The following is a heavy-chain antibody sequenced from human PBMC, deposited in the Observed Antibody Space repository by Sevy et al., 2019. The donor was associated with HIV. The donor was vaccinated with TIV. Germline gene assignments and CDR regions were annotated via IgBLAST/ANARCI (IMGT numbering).Heavy chain of an antibody. CDR2: ITRIFGTS. V-gene: IGHV1-69*13. D-gene: IGHD2-2*01. J-gene: IGHJ6*02. CDR3: AFGGGYQLLANYYFAMDV. Sequence: ASVKVSCKASGGTFSSYSISWVRQAPGQGLEWMGGITRIFGTSNYAQKFQGRVTITAAESTSTAYMELSSLRSEDTAVDYCAFGGGYQLLANYYFAMDVWGQGTTVTVSS. CDR1: GGTFSSYS.